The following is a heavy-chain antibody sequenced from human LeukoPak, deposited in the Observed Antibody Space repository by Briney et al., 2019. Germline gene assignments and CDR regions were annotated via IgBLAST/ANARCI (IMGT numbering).Heavy chain of an antibody. J-gene: IGHJ4*02. V-gene: IGHV1-2*02. CDR1: GYTFTGYY. CDR3: ARESVSLGPFDY. Sequence: ASVKVSCKASGYTFTGYYMHWVRQAPGHGLEWMGWINPNSGGTNYAQKFQGRVTMTRDTSISTAYMELSRLRSDDTAVYYCARESVSLGPFDYWGQGTLVTVSS. CDR2: INPNSGGT. D-gene: IGHD3-16*01.